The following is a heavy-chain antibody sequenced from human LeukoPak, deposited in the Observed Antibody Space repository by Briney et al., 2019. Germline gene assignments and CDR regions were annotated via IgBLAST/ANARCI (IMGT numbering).Heavy chain of an antibody. CDR2: INHRAGA. J-gene: IGHJ6*02. V-gene: IGHV4-34*01. CDR1: GGSFTDYY. Sequence: SETLSLTCAVYGGSFTDYYWSCIRHLPGEGLEWIGEINHRAGANYNPSLWGRVTISADTPKNQFSLHLTSVTAADTATFYCARGPVRDDGLTGISYYFGLDVWGHGTTVTVFS. CDR3: ARGPVRDDGLTGISYYFGLDV. D-gene: IGHD2-21*02.